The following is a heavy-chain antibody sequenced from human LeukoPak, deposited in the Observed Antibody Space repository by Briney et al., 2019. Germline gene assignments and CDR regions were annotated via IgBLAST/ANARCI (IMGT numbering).Heavy chain of an antibody. J-gene: IGHJ5*02. CDR1: GVSISSYY. V-gene: IGHV4-59*01. CDR3: ARVGRGNTGP. Sequence: SETLSLTCTVSGVSISSYYWSWIRQPPGKGLEWIGYIYYSGSTNYNPSLKSRVTISVDTSKNQFSLKLSSVTAADTAVYYCARVGRGNTGPWGQGTLVTVSS. D-gene: IGHD3-16*01. CDR2: IYYSGST.